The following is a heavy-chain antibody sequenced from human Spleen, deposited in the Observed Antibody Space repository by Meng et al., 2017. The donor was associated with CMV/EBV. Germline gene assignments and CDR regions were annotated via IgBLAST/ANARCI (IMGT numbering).Heavy chain of an antibody. D-gene: IGHD2-21*02. CDR3: ARDHRRGDLRHWFFDL. J-gene: IGHJ2*01. CDR1: GSISSGDYY. CDR2: INYSGIT. V-gene: IGHV4-30-4*08. Sequence: GSISSGDYYWSWIRQPAGQGLEWIGYINYSGITYYNPSLKSRVAISVDTSKKQFSLNLSSVTAADTAMYFCARDHRRGDLRHWFFDLWGRGTLVTVSS.